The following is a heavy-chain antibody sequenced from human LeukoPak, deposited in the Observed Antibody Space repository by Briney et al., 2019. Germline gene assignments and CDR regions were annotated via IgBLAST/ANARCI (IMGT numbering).Heavy chain of an antibody. J-gene: IGHJ6*04. Sequence: GGSLRLSCAASGFTFSSYEMNWVRQAPGKGLEWVSYISSSGSTIYYADSVKGRFTISRDNAKNSLYLQMNSLRAEDTAVYYCARVGYTHGMDVWGKGTTVTVPS. CDR2: ISSSGSTI. V-gene: IGHV3-48*03. CDR1: GFTFSSYE. CDR3: ARVGYTHGMDV. D-gene: IGHD6-13*01.